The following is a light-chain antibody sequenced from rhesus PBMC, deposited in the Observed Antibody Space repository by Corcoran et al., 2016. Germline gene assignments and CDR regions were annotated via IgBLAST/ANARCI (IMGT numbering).Light chain of an antibody. J-gene: IGKJ4*01. CDR1: QGITND. V-gene: IGKV1-22*01. Sequence: DIQMTQSPSSLSASVGDRVTITCRAGQGITNDLAWYQQKPGESPKLLVYEASSLQSGIPSRFSGSGSGTDVTIPISSLQSEGFATYLCQHYCSFPHTFGDGAKVEI. CDR3: QHYCSFPHT. CDR2: EAS.